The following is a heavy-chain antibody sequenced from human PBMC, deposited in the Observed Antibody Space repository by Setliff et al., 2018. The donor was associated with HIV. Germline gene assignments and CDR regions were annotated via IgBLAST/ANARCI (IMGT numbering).Heavy chain of an antibody. Sequence: NPSETLSLTCTVSGGSISSYYWSWIRQPPGKGLEWIGYIYYSGSTNYNPSLRSRVTISVDTSKNQFSLKLSSVTAADTAIYFCARQFRYPNRAVAGVDYWGQGTLVTVSS. CDR2: IYYSGST. J-gene: IGHJ4*02. D-gene: IGHD6-19*01. V-gene: IGHV4-59*08. CDR1: GGSISSYY. CDR3: ARQFRYPNRAVAGVDY.